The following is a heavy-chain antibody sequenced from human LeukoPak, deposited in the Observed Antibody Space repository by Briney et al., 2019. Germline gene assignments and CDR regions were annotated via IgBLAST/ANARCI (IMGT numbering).Heavy chain of an antibody. Sequence: GGSLRLSCAASGFTFSSYDMNWVRQAPGKGLEWVSTISAGGNHTYYADSVKGRFTISRDNSKNTLSLQMNSLRAEDTAVYYCAKKGPDSSSWYKYFDPWGQGVLVTVSS. J-gene: IGHJ5*02. V-gene: IGHV3-23*01. CDR2: ISAGGNHT. CDR1: GFTFSSYD. D-gene: IGHD6-13*01. CDR3: AKKGPDSSSWYKYFDP.